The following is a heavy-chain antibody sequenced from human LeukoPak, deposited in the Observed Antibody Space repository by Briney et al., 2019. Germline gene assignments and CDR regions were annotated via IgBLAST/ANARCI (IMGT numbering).Heavy chain of an antibody. Sequence: PGGSLRLSCAASGFIFSSYPMSWVRQAPGKGLEWVSAISGTAENTYYADSVKGRFSISRDNSRNTVHLQMNSLRPEDTVVYYCANQRGGFWGQGTLVTVSS. J-gene: IGHJ4*02. CDR3: ANQRGGF. V-gene: IGHV3-23*01. CDR1: GFIFSSYP. CDR2: ISGTAENT. D-gene: IGHD3-10*01.